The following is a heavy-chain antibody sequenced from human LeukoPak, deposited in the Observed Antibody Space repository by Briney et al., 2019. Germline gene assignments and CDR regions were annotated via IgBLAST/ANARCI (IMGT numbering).Heavy chain of an antibody. CDR3: ARGTGYSSSWYAQTGPPNDY. J-gene: IGHJ4*02. D-gene: IGHD6-13*01. V-gene: IGHV1-18*01. CDR1: GYTFTNFG. CDR2: ISAYNGNT. Sequence: ASVKVSCKASGYTFTNFGISWVRQAPGQGLEWMGWISAYNGNTNYAQKLQGRVTMTTDTSTSTAYMELRSLRSDDTAVYYCARGTGYSSSWYAQTGPPNDYWGQGTLVTVSS.